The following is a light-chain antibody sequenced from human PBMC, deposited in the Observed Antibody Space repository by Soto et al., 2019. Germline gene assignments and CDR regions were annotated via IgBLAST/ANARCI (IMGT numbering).Light chain of an antibody. Sequence: QSALTQPASVSGSPGQSITISCAGTSSDIGAYNYVSWYQQHPGKAPKLLIYDVTNRPSVVSDRFSGSKSGRTASLTISGLQADDAAEYYCSSYTASIAVVFGGGTKLTVL. V-gene: IGLV2-14*03. CDR1: SSDIGAYNY. J-gene: IGLJ2*01. CDR3: SSYTASIAVV. CDR2: DVT.